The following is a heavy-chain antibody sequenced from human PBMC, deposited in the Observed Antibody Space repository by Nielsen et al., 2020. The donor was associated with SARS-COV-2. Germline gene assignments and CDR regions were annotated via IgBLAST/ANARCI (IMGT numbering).Heavy chain of an antibody. D-gene: IGHD6-19*01. Sequence: SETLSLTCTVSGGSISSYYWSWIRQPPGKGLEWIGYIYYSGSTNYNPSLKSRVTISVDTSKNQFSLKLSSVTAADTAVYYCARTYSSGWSHYFDYWGQGTLVTVSS. CDR3: ARTYSSGWSHYFDY. V-gene: IGHV4-59*01. CDR1: GGSISSYY. CDR2: IYYSGST. J-gene: IGHJ4*02.